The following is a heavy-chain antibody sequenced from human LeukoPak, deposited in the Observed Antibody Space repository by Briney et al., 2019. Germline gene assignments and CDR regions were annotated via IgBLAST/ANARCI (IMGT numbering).Heavy chain of an antibody. Sequence: PSETLSLTCTVSGGSISSSSYYWGWIRQPPGKGLEWIGSIYYSGSTYYNPSLKSRVTISVDTSKNQFSLKLSSVTAADTAVYYCAVEGPPWYLDYWGQGTLVTVSS. CDR3: AVEGPPWYLDY. CDR1: GGSISSSSYY. V-gene: IGHV4-39*01. J-gene: IGHJ4*02. CDR2: IYYSGST.